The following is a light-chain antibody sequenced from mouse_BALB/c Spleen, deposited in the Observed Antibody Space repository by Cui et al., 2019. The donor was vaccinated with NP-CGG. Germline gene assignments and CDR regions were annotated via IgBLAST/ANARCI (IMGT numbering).Light chain of an antibody. CDR2: GTN. CDR3: ALWYSNHWV. CDR1: TGAVTTRNY. J-gene: IGLJ1*01. V-gene: IGLV1*01. Sequence: VVLPQELALTTSPGETVTLTCHSSTGAVTTRNYANWVQEKPDHLFTGLISGTNNRAPGVPARFSGSLIGDKAALTITGAQTEDEAIYFCALWYSNHWVFGGGTKLTVL.